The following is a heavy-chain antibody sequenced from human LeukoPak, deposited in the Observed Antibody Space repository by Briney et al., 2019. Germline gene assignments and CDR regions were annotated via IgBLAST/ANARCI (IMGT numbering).Heavy chain of an antibody. D-gene: IGHD3-3*01. V-gene: IGHV4-34*01. CDR2: INFTGNTETGTT. J-gene: IGHJ4*02. Sequence: SETLSLTCAVSGASFSSYSWSSIRQLPGAGLEWIAEINFTGNTETGTTSYMPSLKSGVTISADTSTYQLTLHLRSATVADTGVYLRARAFSGFWEFDFWGQGTLVTVSS. CDR1: GASFSSYS. CDR3: ARAFSGFWEFDF.